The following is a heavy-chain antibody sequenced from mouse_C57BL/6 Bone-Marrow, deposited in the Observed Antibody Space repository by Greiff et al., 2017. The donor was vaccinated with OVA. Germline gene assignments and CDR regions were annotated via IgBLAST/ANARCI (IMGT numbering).Heavy chain of an antibody. Sequence: QVQLQQPVAELVKPGASVKLSCKASGYTFTSYWMHWVKQRPGQGLEWIGMIHPNSGSTNYNEKFKSKATLTVDKSSSTAYMQLSSLTSEDSAVYYCAREDYYGTWFAYWGQGTLVTVSA. J-gene: IGHJ3*01. V-gene: IGHV1-64*01. CDR2: IHPNSGST. D-gene: IGHD1-1*01. CDR1: GYTFTSYW. CDR3: AREDYYGTWFAY.